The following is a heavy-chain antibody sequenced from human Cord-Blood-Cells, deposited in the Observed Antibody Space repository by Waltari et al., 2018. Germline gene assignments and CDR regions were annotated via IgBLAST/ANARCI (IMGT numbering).Heavy chain of an antibody. CDR3: ARVERGYCSGGSCYYWYFDL. J-gene: IGHJ2*01. V-gene: IGHV4-59*01. Sequence: QVQLQESGPGLVKPSETLSLTCTVSGGSISSYYWSWIRQPPGKGLEGIGYIYYSGSTNYTPPLKSRVTISVDTSKNQFSLKLSSVTAADTAMYYCARVERGYCSGGSCYYWYFDLWGRGTLVTVSS. D-gene: IGHD2-15*01. CDR2: IYYSGST. CDR1: GGSISSYY.